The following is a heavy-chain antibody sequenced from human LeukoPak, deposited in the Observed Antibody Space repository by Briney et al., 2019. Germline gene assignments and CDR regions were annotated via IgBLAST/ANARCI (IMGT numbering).Heavy chain of an antibody. CDR2: ISGSGGST. CDR1: GFTFSSYA. Sequence: PGGSLRLSCAASGFTFSSYAMSWVRQAPGKGLEWVSAISGSGGSTYYADSVKGRFTISRDNSKNTLYLQMNSLRAEDTAVYYCAKAFGVRPVEVGYYFGYWGQGTLVTVSS. D-gene: IGHD3-10*01. J-gene: IGHJ4*02. V-gene: IGHV3-23*01. CDR3: AKAFGVRPVEVGYYFGY.